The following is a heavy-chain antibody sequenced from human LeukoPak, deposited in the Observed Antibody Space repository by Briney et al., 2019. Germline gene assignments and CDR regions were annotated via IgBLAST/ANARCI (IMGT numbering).Heavy chain of an antibody. Sequence: SETLSLTCAVSGGSISSSNWWSGVRRPPGKGREWIGEIYHSLRTHYNPSLQRRVTISVDKSKNQFSLKLSSVPAADTAVYYCARDQEAAAGYDYWGQGTLVTVSS. J-gene: IGHJ4*02. V-gene: IGHV4-4*02. CDR1: GGSISSSNW. CDR2: IYHSLRT. CDR3: ARDQEAAAGYDY. D-gene: IGHD6-13*01.